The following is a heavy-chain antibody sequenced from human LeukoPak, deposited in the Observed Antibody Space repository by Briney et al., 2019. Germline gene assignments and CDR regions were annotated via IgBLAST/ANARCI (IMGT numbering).Heavy chain of an antibody. J-gene: IGHJ6*02. CDR2: ISWNSGSI. CDR3: ARDNLWGHYGMDV. V-gene: IGHV3-9*01. Sequence: GGSLRLSCAASGFTFNDYAMHWVRQAPGKGLEWVSGISWNSGSIGYADSVKGRFTISRDNSKNTLYLQMNSLRAEDTAVYYCARDNLWGHYGMDVWGQGTTVTVSS. CDR1: GFTFNDYA. D-gene: IGHD3-16*01.